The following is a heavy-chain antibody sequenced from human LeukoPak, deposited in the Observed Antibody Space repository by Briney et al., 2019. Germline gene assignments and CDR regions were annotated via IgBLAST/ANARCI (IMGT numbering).Heavy chain of an antibody. Sequence: PSETLSLTCAVYGGSFSGYYWSWIRQPPGKGLEWIGEINHSGGTNYNPSLKSRVTISVDTSKNQFSLKLSSVTAADTAVYYCARGDYYDSSGPDYWGQGTLVTVSS. CDR3: ARGDYYDSSGPDY. V-gene: IGHV4-34*01. CDR1: GGSFSGYY. J-gene: IGHJ4*02. D-gene: IGHD3-22*01. CDR2: INHSGGT.